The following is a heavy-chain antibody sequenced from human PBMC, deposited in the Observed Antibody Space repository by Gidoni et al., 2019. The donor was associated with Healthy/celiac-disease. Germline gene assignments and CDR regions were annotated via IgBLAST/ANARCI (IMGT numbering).Heavy chain of an antibody. CDR1: GFTFSNAW. D-gene: IGHD3-3*01. J-gene: IGHJ6*02. CDR3: TTGTIFGEVYGMDV. CDR2: IKSKTDGGTT. Sequence: ASGFTFSNAWMNWVRQAPGKGLEWVGRIKSKTDGGTTDYAAPVKGRFTISRDDSKNTLYLQMNSLKTEDTAVYYCTTGTIFGEVYGMDVWGQGTTVTVSS. V-gene: IGHV3-15*07.